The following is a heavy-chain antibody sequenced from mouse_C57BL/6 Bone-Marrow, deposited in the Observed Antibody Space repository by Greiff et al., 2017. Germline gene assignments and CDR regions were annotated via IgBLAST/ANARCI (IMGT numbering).Heavy chain of an antibody. J-gene: IGHJ2*01. CDR1: GFNIKDDY. V-gene: IGHV14-4*01. D-gene: IGHD3-3*01. CDR3: ARERAGTYYFDY. Sequence: EVQLQQSGAELVRPGASVKLSCTASGFNIKDDYMHWVKQRPEQGLEWIGWIDPENGDTEYASKFKGKATLTVDTSSSTAYMQLSSLTSEDSAVYYCARERAGTYYFDYWGQGTTLTVSS. CDR2: IDPENGDT.